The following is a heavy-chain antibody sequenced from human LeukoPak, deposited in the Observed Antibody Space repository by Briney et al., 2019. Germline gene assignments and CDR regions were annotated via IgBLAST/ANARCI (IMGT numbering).Heavy chain of an antibody. CDR1: GGSISSYY. CDR2: IYTSGST. V-gene: IGHV4-4*07. J-gene: IGHJ6*03. CDR3: ARDNVVADYYYYMDV. Sequence: PSETLSLTCTVSGGSISSYYWSWIRQPAGKGLEWIGRIYTSGSTNYNPSLKSRGTMSVDTSKNQFSLKLSSVTAADTAVYYCARDNVVADYYYYMDVWGKGTTVTVSS. D-gene: IGHD2-2*01.